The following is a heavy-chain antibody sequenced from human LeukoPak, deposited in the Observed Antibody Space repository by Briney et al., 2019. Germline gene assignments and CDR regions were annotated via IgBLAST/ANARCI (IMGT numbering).Heavy chain of an antibody. J-gene: IGHJ4*02. CDR2: ISAYNGNT. Sequence: GASVKVSCKASGYTFTSYGISWVRQAPGQGLEWMGWISAYNGNTNYAQKLQGRVTMTTDTSTSTAYMELRSLRSDDTAVYYCARDNFGGVLEWQNFDYWGQGTLVTVSS. CDR3: ARDNFGGVLEWQNFDY. V-gene: IGHV1-18*01. CDR1: GYTFTSYG. D-gene: IGHD3-3*01.